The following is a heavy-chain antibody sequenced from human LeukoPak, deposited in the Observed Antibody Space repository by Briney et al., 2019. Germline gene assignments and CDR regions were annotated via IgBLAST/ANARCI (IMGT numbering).Heavy chain of an antibody. CDR1: GGSISSGGYY. CDR3: ARKWPNYYYYMDV. J-gene: IGHJ6*03. V-gene: IGHV4-30-2*02. Sequence: SQTLSLTCTVSGGSISSGGYYWSWIRQPPGKGLEWIGYIYHSGSTYYNPSLKSRVTISVDTPKNQFSLKLSSVTAADTAVYYCARKWPNYYYYMDVWGKGTTVTVSS. D-gene: IGHD2-8*01. CDR2: IYHSGST.